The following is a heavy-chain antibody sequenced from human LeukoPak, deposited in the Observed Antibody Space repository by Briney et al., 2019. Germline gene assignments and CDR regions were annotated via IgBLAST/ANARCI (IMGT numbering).Heavy chain of an antibody. D-gene: IGHD4-17*01. J-gene: IGHJ5*02. CDR2: ISAYKGNT. CDR3: ESNYGEYQSYWFDP. V-gene: IGHV1-18*01. CDR1: GYTFTSYG. Sequence: EASVKVSCKASGYTFTSYGISWVRQAPGQGLEWMGWISAYKGNTNYAQKRQARFTMTTDTSTSTAYMELRSLRSADPAVYYCESNYGEYQSYWFDPWGEGTLVTVSS.